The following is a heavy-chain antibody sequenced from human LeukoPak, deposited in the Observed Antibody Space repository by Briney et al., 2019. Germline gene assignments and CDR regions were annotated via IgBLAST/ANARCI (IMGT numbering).Heavy chain of an antibody. CDR1: GGSISSYY. CDR3: ARLGTDWELDY. D-gene: IGHD1-26*01. J-gene: IGHJ4*02. Sequence: SETLSLTCTVSGGSISSYYWSWIRQPPGKGLEWIGYIYYSGSTNYNPSLKSRVTISVDTSKNQFSLKLSSVTAADTAVYYCARLGTDWELDYWGQGTLVTVSS. CDR2: IYYSGST. V-gene: IGHV4-59*08.